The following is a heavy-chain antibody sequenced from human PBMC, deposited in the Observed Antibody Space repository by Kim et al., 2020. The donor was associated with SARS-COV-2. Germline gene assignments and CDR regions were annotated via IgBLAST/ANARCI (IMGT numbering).Heavy chain of an antibody. CDR3: ATEGGTSGRCGYFDS. D-gene: IGHD2-15*01. V-gene: IGHV3-30*02. Sequence: DSVKGRFNISRDDSKNTVYLGWNSLGDEDAAVYYCATEGGTSGRCGYFDSWGQGTLVTVSS. J-gene: IGHJ4*02.